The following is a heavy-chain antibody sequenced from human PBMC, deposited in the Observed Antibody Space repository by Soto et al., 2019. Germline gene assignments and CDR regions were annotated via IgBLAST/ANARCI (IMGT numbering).Heavy chain of an antibody. CDR2: FDPEDGET. V-gene: IGHV1-24*01. J-gene: IGHJ6*03. D-gene: IGHD1-1*01. CDR3: ATDSTVRSRRYPAAYYYYYMDV. CDR1: GYTLTELS. Sequence: ASVKVSCKVSGYTLTELSMHWVRQAPGKGLEWMGGFDPEDGETIYAQKFQGRVTMTEDTSTDTAYMELSSLRSEDTAVYYCATDSTVRSRRYPAAYYYYYMDVWGKGTTVTVSS.